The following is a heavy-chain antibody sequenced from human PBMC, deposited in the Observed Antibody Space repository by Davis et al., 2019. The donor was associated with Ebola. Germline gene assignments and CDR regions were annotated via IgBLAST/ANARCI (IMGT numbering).Heavy chain of an antibody. Sequence: PGGSLRLSCAASGLSIHMYWMTWVRQAPGKGLEWVANIKEDGSEKYYVDSVRGRFTISRDNAKNSVFLQMNGLRAEDTAVYYCARDVGVEFDYWGQGALVTVSS. CDR1: GLSIHMYW. J-gene: IGHJ4*02. CDR3: ARDVGVEFDY. D-gene: IGHD3-10*01. CDR2: IKEDGSEK. V-gene: IGHV3-7*03.